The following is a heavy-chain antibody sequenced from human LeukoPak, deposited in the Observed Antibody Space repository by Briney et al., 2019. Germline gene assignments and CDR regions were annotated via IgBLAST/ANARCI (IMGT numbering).Heavy chain of an antibody. J-gene: IGHJ3*02. D-gene: IGHD5-12*01. CDR2: IFYSGST. V-gene: IGHV4-39*07. Sequence: PSETLSLTCTVSGGSISTSNYYWGWIRQPLGKGLEWIGNIFYSGSTYYSPSLRSRVTISLDTSRNQFSLKLSSVTAADTAVYYCAREARLRGFFDDAFDIWGQGTMVTVSS. CDR3: AREARLRGFFDDAFDI. CDR1: GGSISTSNYY.